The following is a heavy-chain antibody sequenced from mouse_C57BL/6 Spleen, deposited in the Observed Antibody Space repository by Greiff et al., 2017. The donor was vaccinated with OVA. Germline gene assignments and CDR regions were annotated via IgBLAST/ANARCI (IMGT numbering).Heavy chain of an antibody. CDR3: ASTFGNYLLYYYAIDY. V-gene: IGHV14-2*01. J-gene: IGHJ4*01. CDR1: GFYIKDYY. CDR2: IDPEDGET. Sequence: VQLQQSGAELVKPGASVKLSCTASGFYIKDYYMHWVKQRTEQGLEWIGGIDPEDGETKYAPKFQGKATITADTSSNTAYLQLISQTSEDTAVYYCASTFGNYLLYYYAIDYWGEGTSVTVSS. D-gene: IGHD2-1*01.